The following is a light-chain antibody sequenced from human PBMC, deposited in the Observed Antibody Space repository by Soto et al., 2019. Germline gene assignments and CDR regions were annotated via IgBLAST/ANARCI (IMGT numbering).Light chain of an antibody. CDR3: QSYDSSTNWV. CDR2: EDN. Sequence: NFMLTQPHSMSASPGKTVTISCTRSSGSIASNYVQWYQQRPGSSPTTVIYEDNQRPSGVPDRFSGSIDSSSNSASLTISGLKTEDEADYYCQSYDSSTNWVFGGGTKLTVL. V-gene: IGLV6-57*01. CDR1: SGSIASNY. J-gene: IGLJ3*02.